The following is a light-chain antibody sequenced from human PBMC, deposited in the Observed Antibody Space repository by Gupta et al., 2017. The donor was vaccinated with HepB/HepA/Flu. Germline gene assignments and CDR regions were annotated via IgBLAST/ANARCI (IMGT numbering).Light chain of an antibody. J-gene: IGKJ1*01. Sequence: EIVLTQSPGTLSLSPGERATFSCWASQSVTSAYLAWYQQKPGQAPRLLIYGASSRATGIPDRFSGSGSGTDFTLTISRLEPADFALYYCQQYGTSPVTFGQGTKVEI. V-gene: IGKV3-20*01. CDR3: QQYGTSPVT. CDR1: QSVTSAY. CDR2: GAS.